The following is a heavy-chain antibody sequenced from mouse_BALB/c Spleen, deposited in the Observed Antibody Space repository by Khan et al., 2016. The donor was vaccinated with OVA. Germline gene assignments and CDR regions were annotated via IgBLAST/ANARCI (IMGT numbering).Heavy chain of an antibody. V-gene: IGHV1-7*01. Sequence: QVQLQQSGAELAKPGASVKMSCKASGYTFINYWMNWVKQRPGQGLEWIGYINPTTGYTEYTLKFKDKATLTADKSSSTAHMQLSSLTSEDSAVYYCARSGLRWDFDYWGQGTTLTVSS. CDR3: ARSGLRWDFDY. CDR2: INPTTGYT. D-gene: IGHD1-1*01. J-gene: IGHJ2*01. CDR1: GYTFINYW.